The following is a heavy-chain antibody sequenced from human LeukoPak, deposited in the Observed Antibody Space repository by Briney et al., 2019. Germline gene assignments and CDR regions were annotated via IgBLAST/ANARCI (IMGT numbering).Heavy chain of an antibody. Sequence: GWSLRLSCAASGFTFSSYGMHWVRQAPGKGLEGVAVIWYDGSNKYYADSVKGRFIISRDNSKNTLYLQMNSLTAEDTAVYYCARARYYDFWSGYSNFDYWGQGTLVTVSS. J-gene: IGHJ4*02. CDR1: GFTFSSYG. CDR2: IWYDGSNK. D-gene: IGHD3-3*01. V-gene: IGHV3-33*01. CDR3: ARARYYDFWSGYSNFDY.